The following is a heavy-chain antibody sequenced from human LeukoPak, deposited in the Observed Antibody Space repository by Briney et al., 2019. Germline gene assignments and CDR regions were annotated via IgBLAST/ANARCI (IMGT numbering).Heavy chain of an antibody. CDR3: ARDGGPYYDFWSGYYTGWFDP. CDR2: INPNSGGT. CDR1: GYTFTGYY. Sequence: ASVKVSCKASGYTFTGYYMHWVRQAPGQGLEWMGWINPNSGGTNYAQKSQGRVTMTRDTSISTAYMELSRLRSDDTAVYYCARDGGPYYDFWSGYYTGWFDPWGQGTLVTVSS. V-gene: IGHV1-2*02. D-gene: IGHD3-3*01. J-gene: IGHJ5*02.